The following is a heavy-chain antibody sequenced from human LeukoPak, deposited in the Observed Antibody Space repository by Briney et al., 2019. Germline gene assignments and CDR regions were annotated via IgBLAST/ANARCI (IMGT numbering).Heavy chain of an antibody. Sequence: PGGSLRLSCAASGFTVSGNYMSWVRQAPGKGLEWVSTIYSGGSTYYADSVKGRFTISRDNSKNTLYLQMNSLRAEDTAVYYCARKVTVTGNVGWFDPWGQGTLVTVSS. V-gene: IGHV3-53*01. D-gene: IGHD6-19*01. CDR3: ARKVTVTGNVGWFDP. CDR2: IYSGGST. CDR1: GFTVSGNY. J-gene: IGHJ5*02.